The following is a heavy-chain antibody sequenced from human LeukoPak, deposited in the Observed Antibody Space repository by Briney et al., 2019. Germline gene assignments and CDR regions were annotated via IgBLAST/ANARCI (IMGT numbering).Heavy chain of an antibody. CDR3: ARHGWQWLVPYGGEYYFDY. CDR1: GGSISSSSYY. CDR2: IYYSGST. D-gene: IGHD6-19*01. Sequence: SETLSLTCTVSGGSISSSSYYWGWIRQPPGKGLEWIGSIYYSGSTYYNPSLKSRVTISVDTSKNQFSLKLSSVTAADTAVYYCARHGWQWLVPYGGEYYFDYWGQGTLVNVSS. J-gene: IGHJ4*02. V-gene: IGHV4-39*01.